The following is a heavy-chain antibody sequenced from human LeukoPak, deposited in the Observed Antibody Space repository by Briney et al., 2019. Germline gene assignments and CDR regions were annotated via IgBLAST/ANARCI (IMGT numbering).Heavy chain of an antibody. Sequence: ASVKVSCKASGYTLTGYYMHWVRQAPGQGLEWMGWINPNSGGTNYAQKFQGRVTMTRDTSISTAYMELSRLRSDDTAVYYCARVAGGLAAGDYWGQGTLVTVSS. D-gene: IGHD6-13*01. J-gene: IGHJ4*02. V-gene: IGHV1-2*02. CDR3: ARVAGGLAAGDY. CDR2: INPNSGGT. CDR1: GYTLTGYY.